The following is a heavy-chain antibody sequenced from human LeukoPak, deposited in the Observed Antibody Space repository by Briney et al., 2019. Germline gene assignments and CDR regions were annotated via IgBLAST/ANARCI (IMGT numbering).Heavy chain of an antibody. D-gene: IGHD2-15*01. Sequence: PGGSLRLSRVASGFTFSGYWMHWVRQAPGKGLVWVSRLNSDGSSTNYADSVKGRFTISRDNAKNTLFLQMNTLRAEDTAVYYCARDVAYFDYWGQGTLVTVSS. CDR3: ARDVAYFDY. CDR2: LNSDGSST. J-gene: IGHJ4*02. CDR1: GFTFSGYW. V-gene: IGHV3-74*01.